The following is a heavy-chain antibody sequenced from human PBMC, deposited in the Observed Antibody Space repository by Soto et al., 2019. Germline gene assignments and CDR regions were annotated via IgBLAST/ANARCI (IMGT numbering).Heavy chain of an antibody. V-gene: IGHV1-46*01. D-gene: IGHD3-22*01. CDR2: INPSGGST. CDR3: ARDRGRLSSGYRYYYYYGMDV. CDR1: GYTFTSYY. Sequence: ASVKVSCKASGYTFTSYYMHWVRQAPGQGLERMGIINPSGGSTSYAQKFQGRVTMTRDTSTSTVYMELSSLGSEDTAVYYCARDRGRLSSGYRYYYYYGMDVWGQGTTVTVSS. J-gene: IGHJ6*02.